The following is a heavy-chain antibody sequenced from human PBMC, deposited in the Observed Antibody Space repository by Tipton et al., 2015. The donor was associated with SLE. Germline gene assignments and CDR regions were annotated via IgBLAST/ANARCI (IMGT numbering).Heavy chain of an antibody. J-gene: IGHJ5*02. CDR3: AKHRYWFDP. CDR1: GDSISSRSYH. Sequence: TLSLTCTVSGDSISSRSYHWGWIRQPPGKGLEWIGSIFYSGSTSYNPSLQSRVTISVDTSKNQFSLKLSSVTAADTAVYYCAKHRYWFDPWGQGTLVTVSS. V-gene: IGHV4-39*01. CDR2: IFYSGST.